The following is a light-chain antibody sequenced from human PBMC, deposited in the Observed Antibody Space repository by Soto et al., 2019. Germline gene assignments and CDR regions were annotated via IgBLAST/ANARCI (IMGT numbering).Light chain of an antibody. Sequence: QSALTQPPSASGTPGQRVTISCSGSTSNIGTNTVNWYQQFPGSAPQLLLYNTNQRPSGVPRRFSGSKSGTSASLAISGLQSEDEADYYCAAWDGSLDVVLFGGGTKVTVL. CDR3: AAWDGSLDVVL. CDR1: TSNIGTNT. V-gene: IGLV1-44*01. J-gene: IGLJ2*01. CDR2: NTN.